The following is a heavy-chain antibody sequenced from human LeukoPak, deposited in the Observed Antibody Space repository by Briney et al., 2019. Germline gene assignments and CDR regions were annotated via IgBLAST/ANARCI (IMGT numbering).Heavy chain of an antibody. CDR3: ARGGCDGACSFDH. J-gene: IGHJ4*02. V-gene: IGHV1-46*01. Sequence: ASVKVSCKASEYSFSTYSFHWVRQAPGQGLEWMGITNPSGSSPNYAQKFQDRVTMTRDTSTSTVFMELSSLRSDDTAVYYCARGGCDGACSFDHWGQGTLVTVSS. CDR2: TNPSGSSP. CDR1: EYSFSTYS. D-gene: IGHD2-21*02.